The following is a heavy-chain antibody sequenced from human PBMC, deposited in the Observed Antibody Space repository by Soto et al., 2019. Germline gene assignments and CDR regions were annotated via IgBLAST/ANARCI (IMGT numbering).Heavy chain of an antibody. CDR2: ISSTTNYI. V-gene: IGHV3-21*04. J-gene: IGHJ5*02. Sequence: GGSLRLSCAASGFTFARYSMNWVRQAPGKGLEWVSSISSTTNYIYYADSMKGRFTVSRDNAKNSVYLQMNSLGAEDTAGYYCAKEITTWFDPWGQGTLVTVSS. D-gene: IGHD1-1*01. CDR1: GFTFARYS. CDR3: AKEITTWFDP.